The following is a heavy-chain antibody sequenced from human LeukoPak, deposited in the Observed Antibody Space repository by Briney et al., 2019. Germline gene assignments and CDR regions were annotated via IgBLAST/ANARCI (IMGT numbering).Heavy chain of an antibody. D-gene: IGHD3-10*01. V-gene: IGHV4-59*05. Sequence: PGGSLRLSCAASGFTFSSYSLNWVRQAPGKGLEWIGSIYYSGSTYYNPSLKSRVTISVDTSKNQFSLKLSSVTAADTAMYYCARNRYYYGSGNYGVPNWFDPWGQGTLVTVSS. CDR3: ARNRYYYGSGNYGVPNWFDP. J-gene: IGHJ5*02. CDR1: GFTFSSYSLN. CDR2: IYYSGST.